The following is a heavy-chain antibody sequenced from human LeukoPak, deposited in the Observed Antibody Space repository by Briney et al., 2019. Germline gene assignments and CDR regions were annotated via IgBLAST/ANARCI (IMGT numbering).Heavy chain of an antibody. J-gene: IGHJ5*02. CDR1: GFTFSSYA. D-gene: IGHD3-22*01. CDR3: AKESYMIVDGTGFGP. Sequence: QTGGSLRLSCAASGFTFSSYAMSWVRQAPGKGLEWVSAISGSGGSTYYADSVKGRFAISRDNSKNTLYLQMNSLRAEDTAVYYCAKESYMIVDGTGFGPWGQGTLVTVSS. V-gene: IGHV3-23*01. CDR2: ISGSGGST.